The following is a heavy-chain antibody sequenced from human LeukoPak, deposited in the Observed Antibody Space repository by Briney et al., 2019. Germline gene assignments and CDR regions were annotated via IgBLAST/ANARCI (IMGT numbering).Heavy chain of an antibody. J-gene: IGHJ4*02. CDR1: GGTFSRYA. CDR2: IIPIFGTT. CDR3: ASARGGDGYNIFDY. Sequence: PVKVSCKASGGTFSRYAVSWVRQAPGHGLEWMGGIIPIFGTTNYAQKFQGRVTITTDESTSTAYMELSSLRSEDTAVYYCASARGGDGYNIFDYWGQGTLVTVSS. D-gene: IGHD5-24*01. V-gene: IGHV1-69*05.